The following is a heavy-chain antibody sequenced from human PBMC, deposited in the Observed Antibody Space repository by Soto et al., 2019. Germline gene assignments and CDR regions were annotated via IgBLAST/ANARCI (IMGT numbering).Heavy chain of an antibody. D-gene: IGHD3-10*01. CDR3: AMNRGVPKWFEP. J-gene: IGHJ5*02. V-gene: IGHV4-59*01. CDR1: GGSISSYY. Sequence: SETLSLTCTVSGGSISSYYWSWIRQPPGKGLEWIGYIYYSGSTNYNPSLKSRVTISVDTSKNQFSLKLSSVTAADTAVYYCAMNRGVPKWFEPWGQGTLVTAPQ. CDR2: IYYSGST.